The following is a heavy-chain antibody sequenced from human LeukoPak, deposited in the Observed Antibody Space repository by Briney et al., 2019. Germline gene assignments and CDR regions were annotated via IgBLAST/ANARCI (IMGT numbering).Heavy chain of an antibody. D-gene: IGHD6-6*01. V-gene: IGHV3-23*01. Sequence: GGSLRLSCAASGSTFSSYAMNWVRQAPGKGLEWVSTITGSGGTTYYADSVKGRFTISRDNSKNTLYLQMNSLRAEDTAVYYCARAYSSSSNWFDPWGQGTLVTVSS. CDR2: ITGSGGTT. CDR3: ARAYSSSSNWFDP. CDR1: GSTFSSYA. J-gene: IGHJ5*02.